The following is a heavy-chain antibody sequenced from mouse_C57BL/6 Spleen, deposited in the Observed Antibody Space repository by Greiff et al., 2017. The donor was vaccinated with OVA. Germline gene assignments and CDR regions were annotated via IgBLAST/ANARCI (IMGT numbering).Heavy chain of an antibody. D-gene: IGHD3-2*02. CDR1: GYTFTDYE. Sequence: VQLQQSGAELVRPGASVTLSCKASGYTFTDYEMHWVKQTPVHGLEWIGAIDPETGGTAYNQKFKGKAILTADKSSSTDYMELRSLTSEDSAVYYCTRWTAQAPYWGQGTTLTVSS. V-gene: IGHV1-15*01. CDR3: TRWTAQAPY. J-gene: IGHJ2*01. CDR2: IDPETGGT.